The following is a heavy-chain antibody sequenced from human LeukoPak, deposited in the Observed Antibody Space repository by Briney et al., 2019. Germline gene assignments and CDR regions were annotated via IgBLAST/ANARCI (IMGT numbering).Heavy chain of an antibody. V-gene: IGHV4-59*01. J-gene: IGHJ4*02. CDR3: ARGEWGALTNDY. Sequence: SETLSLTCTVSGGSISSYYWSWIRQPPGKGLEWIGYIYYSGSTNYNPSLKSRVTISVDTSKNQFSLKLSSVTAADTAVYYCARGEWGALTNDYWGQGTLVTVSS. CDR2: IYYSGST. D-gene: IGHD3-16*01. CDR1: GGSISSYY.